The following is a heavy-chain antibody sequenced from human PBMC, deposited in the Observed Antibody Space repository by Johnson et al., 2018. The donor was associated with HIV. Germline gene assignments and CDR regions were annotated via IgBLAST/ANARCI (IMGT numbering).Heavy chain of an antibody. CDR3: AREWLYGFDI. Sequence: VQLVESGGGVVRPGGSLRLSCAASGFTFDDYGMSWVRQAPGKGLVWVSRMNSDGSSTTYADSVKGRFTISRDNAKNTLYLQMNRLRAEDTAVYYCAREWLYGFDIWGQGTMVTVSS. CDR1: GFTFDDYG. J-gene: IGHJ3*02. CDR2: MNSDGSST. V-gene: IGHV3-20*04. D-gene: IGHD5-24*01.